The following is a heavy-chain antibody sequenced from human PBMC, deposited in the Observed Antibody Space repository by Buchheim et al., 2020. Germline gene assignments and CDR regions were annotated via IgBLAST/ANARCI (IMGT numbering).Heavy chain of an antibody. V-gene: IGHV4-39*07. CDR2: IYYSGST. D-gene: IGHD5-18*01. CDR3: ARDFSRDTAMVHYYYYYGMDV. J-gene: IGHJ6*02. CDR1: GGSISSSSYY. Sequence: QLQLQESGPGLVKPSETLSLTCTVSGGSISSSSYYWGWIRQPPGKGLEWIGSIYYSGSTYYNPSLKSRVTISVDTSKNQFSLKLSSVTAADTAVYYCARDFSRDTAMVHYYYYYGMDVWGQGTT.